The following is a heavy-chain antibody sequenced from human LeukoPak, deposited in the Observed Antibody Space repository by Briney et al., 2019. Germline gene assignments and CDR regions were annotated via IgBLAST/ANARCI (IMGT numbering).Heavy chain of an antibody. CDR1: GGTFSSYA. CDR2: IIPIFGTA. D-gene: IGHD1-26*01. Sequence: GASVKVSCTASGGTFSSYAISWVRQAPGQGLEWMGGIIPIFGTANYAQKFQGRVTMTEDTSTDTAYMELSSLTSEDTAVYFCATLLGFQSWFDPWGQGTLVTVSS. CDR3: ATLLGFQSWFDP. J-gene: IGHJ5*02. V-gene: IGHV1-69*06.